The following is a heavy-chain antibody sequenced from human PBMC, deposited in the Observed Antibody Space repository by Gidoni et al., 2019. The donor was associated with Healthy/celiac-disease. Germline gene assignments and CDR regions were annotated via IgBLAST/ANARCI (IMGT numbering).Heavy chain of an antibody. V-gene: IGHV3-23*01. Sequence: EVQLLESGGGLVQPGGSLRLSFAASGFTFSSYAMSWVRQAPGKGLSWVSAISGSGGSTYYADSVKGRFTISRDNSKNTLYLQMNSLRAEDTAVYYCAKDEDIVVVVAATPAPYHWGQGTLVTVSS. J-gene: IGHJ5*02. D-gene: IGHD2-15*01. CDR2: ISGSGGST. CDR3: AKDEDIVVVVAATPAPYH. CDR1: GFTFSSYA.